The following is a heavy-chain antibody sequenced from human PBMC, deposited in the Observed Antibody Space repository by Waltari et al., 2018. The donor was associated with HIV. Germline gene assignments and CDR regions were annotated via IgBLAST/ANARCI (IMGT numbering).Heavy chain of an antibody. Sequence: QVQLQQSGPGLVKPSETLSLTCIVSGGSISSYYWSWIRQPPGKGLEWIGYIYYSGSTNYNPSLKSRVTISVDTSKNQISLKLSYATAADTAVYYCASSKVRGVIYFDYWGQGTLVTVSS. CDR2: IYYSGST. CDR3: ASSKVRGVIYFDY. V-gene: IGHV4-59*01. CDR1: GGSISSYY. D-gene: IGHD3-10*01. J-gene: IGHJ4*02.